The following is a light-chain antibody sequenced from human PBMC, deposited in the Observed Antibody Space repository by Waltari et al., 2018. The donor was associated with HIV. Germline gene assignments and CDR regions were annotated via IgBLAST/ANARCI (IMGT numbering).Light chain of an antibody. Sequence: QSALTQPPSVSGSPGQSVTISCPGTRSDVGTYNRVPWYQQPPGTAPNVVIYEVSNRPSGVPDRFSGSKSGNTASLTISGLQAEDEADYYCSSFTTSSTLIFGGGTRLTVL. J-gene: IGLJ2*01. CDR3: SSFTTSSTLI. V-gene: IGLV2-18*02. CDR1: RSDVGTYNR. CDR2: EVS.